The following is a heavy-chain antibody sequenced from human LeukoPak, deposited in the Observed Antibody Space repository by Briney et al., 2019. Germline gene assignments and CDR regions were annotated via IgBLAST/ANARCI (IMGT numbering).Heavy chain of an antibody. V-gene: IGHV3-30*15. CDR1: GFTFSTSA. CDR2: MSYDGSNK. Sequence: GSLRLSCAASGFTFSTSAMHGVRQAPGKGLEWVAVMSYDGSNKYYADSVKGRFTISRDNSRNTLSLQMSSLRAEDTAVYYCASGSYHEHWGQGTLVTVSS. J-gene: IGHJ4*02. D-gene: IGHD1-26*01. CDR3: ASGSYHEH.